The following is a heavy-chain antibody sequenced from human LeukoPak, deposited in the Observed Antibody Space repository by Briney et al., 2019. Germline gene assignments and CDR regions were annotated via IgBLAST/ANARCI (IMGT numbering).Heavy chain of an antibody. V-gene: IGHV3-23*01. CDR2: ISGSGGST. CDR1: GFTFSSYA. Sequence: GGSLRLSCAASGFTFSSYAMSWVRQAPGKGLEWVSAISGSGGSTYYADSVKGRFTISRDNSKNTLYLQMNSLRAEDTAVYYCAKDGPTPLDSSGYYSYWYSDLWGRGTLVTVSS. CDR3: AKDGPTPLDSSGYYSYWYSDL. D-gene: IGHD3-22*01. J-gene: IGHJ2*01.